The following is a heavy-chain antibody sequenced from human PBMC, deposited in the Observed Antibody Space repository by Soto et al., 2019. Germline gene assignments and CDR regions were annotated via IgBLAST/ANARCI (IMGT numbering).Heavy chain of an antibody. CDR3: ARDRGYGSESYSYYYYMDY. V-gene: IGHV3-33*01. J-gene: IGHJ6*02. D-gene: IGHD3-10*01. CDR1: GFTFSSYG. Sequence: QVQLVESGGGVVQPGRSLRLSCAASGFTFSSYGMHWVRQAPGKGLEWVSIIWYDGSNKYYADSVKGRFTISRDNSKNTLYLEMNNLRACDTAVYFCARDRGYGSESYSYYYYMDYWGQGTTVTVSS. CDR2: IWYDGSNK.